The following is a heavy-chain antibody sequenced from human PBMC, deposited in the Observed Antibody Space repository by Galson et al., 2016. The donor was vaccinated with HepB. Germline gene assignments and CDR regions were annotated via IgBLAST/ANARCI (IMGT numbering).Heavy chain of an antibody. Sequence: SETLSLTCTVSGGSISNTIYYWGWIRQPPGKGLEWIGSIYHSGSSYYNPSLKSRITLSADTSKNQFSLRLTSVTAADTAVYYCARDLGSILAYYYGLDVWGQGTAVTVSS. CDR3: ARDLGSILAYYYGLDV. D-gene: IGHD1-26*01. CDR1: GGSISNTIYY. CDR2: IYHSGSS. V-gene: IGHV4-39*07. J-gene: IGHJ6*02.